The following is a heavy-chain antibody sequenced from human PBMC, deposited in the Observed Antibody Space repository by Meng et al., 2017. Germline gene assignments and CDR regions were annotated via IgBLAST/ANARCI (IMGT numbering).Heavy chain of an antibody. V-gene: IGHV3-53*01. D-gene: IGHD3-16*01. J-gene: IGHJ4*02. CDR3: ARDLGY. CDR2: IYSGGST. CDR1: GFTVSSNY. Sequence: DVQLEESGVGLVRPGGSLRLCCAASGFTVSSNYMSWVRQAPGKGLEWVSVIYSGGSTYYADSVKGRFTISRDNSKNTLYLQMNSLRAEDTAVYYCARDLGYWGQGTLVTVSS.